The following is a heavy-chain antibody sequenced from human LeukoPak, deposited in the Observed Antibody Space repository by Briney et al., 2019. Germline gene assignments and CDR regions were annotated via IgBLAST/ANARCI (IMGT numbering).Heavy chain of an antibody. CDR1: GGSISSGSYY. J-gene: IGHJ5*02. CDR2: IYTSGST. D-gene: IGHD6-13*01. Sequence: KPSETLSLTCTVSGGSISSGSYYWRWIRQTAGKGREWNGRIYTSGSTTYSPSLKSRVTISVDTSKNQFSLRLSSVTAADTAVYYCARGSQYSSSFMIDPWGQGNLVTVSS. CDR3: ARGSQYSSSFMIDP. V-gene: IGHV4-61*02.